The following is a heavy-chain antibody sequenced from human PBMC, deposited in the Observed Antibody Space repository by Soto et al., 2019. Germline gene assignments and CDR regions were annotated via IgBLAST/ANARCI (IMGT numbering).Heavy chain of an antibody. D-gene: IGHD2-15*01. V-gene: IGHV1-69*08. CDR3: AREGRSGGSFHDALDI. CDR1: GGTFSSYT. CDR2: IIPLLGIA. Sequence: QVQLVQSGAEVKKPGSSVKVSCKASGGTFSSYTISWVRQAPGQGLEWMGRIIPLLGIANYAQKFQGRVTITADKSTSTAYMELSSLRSEDTAVYYCAREGRSGGSFHDALDIWGQGTMVTVSS. J-gene: IGHJ3*02.